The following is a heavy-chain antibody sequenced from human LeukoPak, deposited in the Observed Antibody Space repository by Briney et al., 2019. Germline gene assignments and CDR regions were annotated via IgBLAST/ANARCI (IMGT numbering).Heavy chain of an antibody. V-gene: IGHV3-23*01. J-gene: IGHJ4*02. D-gene: IGHD3-3*01. CDR3: AKAELRFLEWPLPHFDY. CDR1: GFTFSTYG. CDR2: ISGSDSST. Sequence: PGGSLRLSCAASGFTFSTYGMSWVRQAPGKGLEWVSGISGSDSSTYYADSVKGRFTISRDNSKNTLYLQMNSLRAEDTAVYYCAKAELRFLEWPLPHFDYWGQGTLVTVSS.